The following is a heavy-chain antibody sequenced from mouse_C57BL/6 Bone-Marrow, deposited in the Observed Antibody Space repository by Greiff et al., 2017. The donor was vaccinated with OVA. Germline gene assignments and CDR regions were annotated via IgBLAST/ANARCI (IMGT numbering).Heavy chain of an antibody. Sequence: QVQLQQPGAELVKPGASVKLSCKASGYTFTSYWMHWVKQRPGQGLEWIGMIHPNSGSTNYNEKFKSKATLTVDKSSSPAYMQLSSLTSEDSAVYYCARFGGYPFAYWGQGTLVTVSA. J-gene: IGHJ3*01. V-gene: IGHV1-64*01. D-gene: IGHD2-2*01. CDR3: ARFGGYPFAY. CDR1: GYTFTSYW. CDR2: IHPNSGST.